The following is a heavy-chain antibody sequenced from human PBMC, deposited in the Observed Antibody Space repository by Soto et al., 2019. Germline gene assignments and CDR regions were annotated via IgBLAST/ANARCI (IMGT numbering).Heavy chain of an antibody. CDR2: INHSGST. CDR3: ASGLVVPAAIHFGWFDP. CDR1: GGSFSGYY. D-gene: IGHD2-2*01. J-gene: IGHJ5*02. V-gene: IGHV4-34*01. Sequence: QVQLQQWGAGLLKPSETLSLTCAVYGGSFSGYYWSWIRQPPGKGLEWMGEINHSGSTNYNPSLKSRVTISVDTSKNQFSLKLSSVTAADTAVYYCASGLVVPAAIHFGWFDPWGQGTLVTVSS.